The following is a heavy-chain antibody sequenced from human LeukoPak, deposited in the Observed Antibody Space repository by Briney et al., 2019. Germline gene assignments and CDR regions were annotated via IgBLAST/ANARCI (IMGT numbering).Heavy chain of an antibody. CDR3: ARGPDTAMDLSDY. J-gene: IGHJ4*02. V-gene: IGHV3-66*01. D-gene: IGHD5-18*01. CDR1: GFTVSSNY. CDR2: IYSGGST. Sequence: PGGSLRLSCAASGFTVSSNYMSWVRQAPGKGLEWVSVIYSGGSTYYADSVKGRFTISRDNSKNTLYLQMNSLRAEDTAVYYCARGPDTAMDLSDYWGQGTLVTVSS.